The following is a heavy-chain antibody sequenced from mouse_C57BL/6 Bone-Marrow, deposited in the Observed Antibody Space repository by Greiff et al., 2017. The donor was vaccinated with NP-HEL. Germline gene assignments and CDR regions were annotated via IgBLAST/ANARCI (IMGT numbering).Heavy chain of an antibody. Sequence: EVNLVESGGDLVKPGGSLKLSCAASGFTFSSYGMSWVRQTPDKRLEWVATISSGGSYTYYPDSVKGRLTISRDNAKNNLYLQMSRLQSKDTAMSYYARHREYSNYVHWYFDVWGTGTTVTVSS. CDR3: ARHREYSNYVHWYFDV. CDR2: ISSGGSYT. D-gene: IGHD2-5*01. J-gene: IGHJ1*03. V-gene: IGHV5-6*01. CDR1: GFTFSSYG.